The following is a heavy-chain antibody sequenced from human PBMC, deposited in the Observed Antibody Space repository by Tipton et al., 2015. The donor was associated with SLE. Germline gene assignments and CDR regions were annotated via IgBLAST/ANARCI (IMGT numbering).Heavy chain of an antibody. V-gene: IGHV4-39*01. Sequence: TLSLTCTVSGGSISSSSYYWGWIRQPPGKGLEWIGSIYYTGSTYYNPSLKSRVTISVDTSKNQFSLKLSSVTAADTAVYFCARRPYGPGSYFEYWGQGTLVTVPS. J-gene: IGHJ4*02. D-gene: IGHD3-10*01. CDR3: ARRPYGPGSYFEY. CDR2: IYYTGST. CDR1: GGSISSSSYY.